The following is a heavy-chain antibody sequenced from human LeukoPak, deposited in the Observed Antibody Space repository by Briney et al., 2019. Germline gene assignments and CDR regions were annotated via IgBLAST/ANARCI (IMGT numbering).Heavy chain of an antibody. CDR2: INPSGGTT. CDR1: GYTFTGYY. J-gene: IGHJ4*02. Sequence: GASVKVSCKASGYTFTGYYMHWVRQAPGQGLEWMGVINPSGGTTNYAQKFQGRVTMTRDTSTSTVYMELSSLRSEDTAVYYCARGSTPSYYYDSSGHFDYWGQGTLVTVSS. D-gene: IGHD3-22*01. CDR3: ARGSTPSYYYDSSGHFDY. V-gene: IGHV1-46*01.